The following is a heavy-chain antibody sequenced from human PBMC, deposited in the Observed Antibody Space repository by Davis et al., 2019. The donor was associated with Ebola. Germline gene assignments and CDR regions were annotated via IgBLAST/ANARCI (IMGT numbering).Heavy chain of an antibody. Sequence: SVKVSCKASGGTFSSYTISWVRQAPGQGLEWMGRIIPILGIANYAQKFQGRVTITADKSTSTVYMELSSLRSEDTAVYYCARHGGGSGYDYWGQGTLVTVSS. V-gene: IGHV1-69*02. J-gene: IGHJ4*02. D-gene: IGHD5-12*01. CDR2: IIPILGIA. CDR3: ARHGGGSGYDY. CDR1: GGTFSSYT.